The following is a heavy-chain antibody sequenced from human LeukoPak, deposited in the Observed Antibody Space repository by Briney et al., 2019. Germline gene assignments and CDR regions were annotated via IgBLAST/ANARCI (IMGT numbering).Heavy chain of an antibody. V-gene: IGHV1-24*01. CDR3: ATVVDCSSTSCMGVFDY. CDR2: FYPEDGET. Sequence: ASVKVSCKVSGYNLTELSMHWVRQAPGKGLEWMGGFYPEDGETIYAQKFQGRVTMTEDTSTDTAYMELSSLRSEDTAVYYCATVVDCSSTSCMGVFDYWGQGTLVTVSS. D-gene: IGHD2-2*01. CDR1: GYNLTELS. J-gene: IGHJ4*02.